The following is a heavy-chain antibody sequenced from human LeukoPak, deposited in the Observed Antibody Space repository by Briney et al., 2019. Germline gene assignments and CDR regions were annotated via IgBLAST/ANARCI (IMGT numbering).Heavy chain of an antibody. CDR2: INHSGST. V-gene: IGHV4-34*01. CDR1: GGSFSGYY. CDR3: ASGRLSDILTGFFDY. D-gene: IGHD3-9*01. J-gene: IGHJ4*02. Sequence: SETPSLTCAVYGGSFSGYYWSWIRQPPGKGLEWIGEINHSGSTNYNPSLKSRVTISVHTSNNQFSLTLCSVTAADTAVYYCASGRLSDILTGFFDYWGQGTLVTVSS.